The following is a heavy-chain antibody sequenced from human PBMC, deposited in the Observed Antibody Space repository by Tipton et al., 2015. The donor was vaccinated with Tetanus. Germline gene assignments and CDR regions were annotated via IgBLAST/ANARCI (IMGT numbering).Heavy chain of an antibody. CDR2: ISWNSGSI. J-gene: IGHJ6*02. CDR3: AKDNSACGMDV. Sequence: SLRLSCAASGFTFDDYAMHWVRQAPGKGLEWVSGISWNSGSIGYADSVKGRFTISRDNAKNSLYLQMNSLRAEDTALYYCAKDNSACGMDVWGQGTTVTVSS. V-gene: IGHV3-9*01. CDR1: GFTFDDYA. D-gene: IGHD2-15*01.